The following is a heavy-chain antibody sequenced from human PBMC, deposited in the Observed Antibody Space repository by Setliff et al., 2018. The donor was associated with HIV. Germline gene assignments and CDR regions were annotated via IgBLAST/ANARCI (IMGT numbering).Heavy chain of an antibody. J-gene: IGHJ3*02. Sequence: GGSLRLSCAASGFTLNYYGMHWVRQAPGKGLEWVASIRHDGTNKHYADSVQGRFTISRDNSKNTLYLQMNSLRAEDTAVYYCAKMGSPVGPDAFDIWGQGTMVTVSS. CDR2: IRHDGTNK. CDR1: GFTLNYYG. D-gene: IGHD3-16*01. V-gene: IGHV3-30*02. CDR3: AKMGSPVGPDAFDI.